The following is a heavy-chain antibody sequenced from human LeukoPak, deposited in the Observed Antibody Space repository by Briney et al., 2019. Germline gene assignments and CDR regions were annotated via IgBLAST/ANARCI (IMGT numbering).Heavy chain of an antibody. J-gene: IGHJ6*02. Sequence: GGALRLSCVASGFSISTYDMFWVRQPTGKGLEWVSVIGTAGDTYHPDSVKDRFTISRDNVRNSLYLQMINLRAGDTAIYYCARAGKEYQFHGMDVWGQGSTVTVSS. V-gene: IGHV3-13*01. CDR3: ARAGKEYQFHGMDV. CDR2: IGTAGDT. CDR1: GFSISTYD. D-gene: IGHD2-2*01.